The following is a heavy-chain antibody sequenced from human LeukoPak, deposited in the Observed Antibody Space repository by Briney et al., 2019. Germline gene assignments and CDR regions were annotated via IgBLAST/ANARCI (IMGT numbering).Heavy chain of an antibody. V-gene: IGHV3-53*01. CDR2: IYSGGST. CDR1: GFTVSSNY. J-gene: IGHJ4*02. Sequence: GGSLRLSCAASGFTVSSNYISWVRQAPGKGLEWVSVIYSGGSTYYADSVKGRFTISRDNSKNTLYLQMNSLRAEDTAVYYCARGVFRLGFDYWGQGTLVTVSS. CDR3: ARGVFRLGFDY. D-gene: IGHD3-9*01.